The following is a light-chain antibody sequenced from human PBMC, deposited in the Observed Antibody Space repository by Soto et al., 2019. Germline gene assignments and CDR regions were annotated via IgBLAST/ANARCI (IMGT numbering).Light chain of an antibody. CDR3: QQYHNLWT. CDR1: QSISNW. V-gene: IGKV1-5*01. J-gene: IGKJ1*01. Sequence: DIQMTQSPSTLSASVGDRVTITCRASQSISNWLAWYQQKPGKAPKLLIYDASSLQSGVPSRFSGSGSGTDFTLTISGLQPDDFATYYCQQYHNLWTFGQGTKVDIK. CDR2: DAS.